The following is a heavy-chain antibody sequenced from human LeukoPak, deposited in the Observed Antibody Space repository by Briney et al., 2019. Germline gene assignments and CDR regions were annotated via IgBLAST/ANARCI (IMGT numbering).Heavy chain of an antibody. CDR2: IYYSGST. J-gene: IGHJ4*02. CDR1: GGSISSYY. Sequence: PSETLSLTCTVSGGSISSYYWSWIRQPPGKGLEWIGYIYYSGSTYYNPSLKSRVTISVDTSKNQFSLKLSSVTAADTAVYYCARPGGAAAGTVYFDYWGQGTLVTVSS. D-gene: IGHD6-13*01. V-gene: IGHV4-59*04. CDR3: ARPGGAAAGTVYFDY.